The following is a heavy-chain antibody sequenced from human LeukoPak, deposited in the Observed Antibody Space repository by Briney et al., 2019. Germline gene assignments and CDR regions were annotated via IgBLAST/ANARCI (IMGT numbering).Heavy chain of an antibody. V-gene: IGHV3-48*02. CDR2: ISSSGSTT. CDR1: GFTFSYYS. D-gene: IGHD2-2*01. J-gene: IGHJ4*02. CDR3: AFRPLGDCSSTTCYAFDY. Sequence: GGSLRLSCAVSGFTFSYYSMNWVRQAPGKGLEWVSYISSSGSTTYYADSVKGRFTVSRDNAKNSLYLQMNSLRDEDTAVYYCAFRPLGDCSSTTCYAFDYWGRGTLVTVSS.